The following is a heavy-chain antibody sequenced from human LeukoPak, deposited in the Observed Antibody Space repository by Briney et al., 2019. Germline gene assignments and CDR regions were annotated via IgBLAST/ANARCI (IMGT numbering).Heavy chain of an antibody. J-gene: IGHJ4*02. CDR2: ISSSDSTI. D-gene: IGHD4-23*01. Sequence: PGGSLRLSCAASGFTFSSYEMHWVRQAPGKGLEWVSYISSSDSTIYYADSVKGRFTISRDNAKNSLYLQMNSQRAEDTAVYYCAKDYRGSWPFDYWGQRTLVTVSS. CDR1: GFTFSSYE. CDR3: AKDYRGSWPFDY. V-gene: IGHV3-48*03.